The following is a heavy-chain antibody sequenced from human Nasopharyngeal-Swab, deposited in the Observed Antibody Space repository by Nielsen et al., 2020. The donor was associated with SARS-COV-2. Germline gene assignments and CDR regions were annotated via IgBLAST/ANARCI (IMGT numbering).Heavy chain of an antibody. CDR2: IYPHDSDT. D-gene: IGHD5-12*01. CDR3: VRPEGVATSFKYYFQYGMDV. CDR1: GNSFTTYW. J-gene: IGHJ6*02. Sequence: GESLKISCQVSGNSFTTYWIAWVRQMPGKGLEWVGIIYPHDSDTRYSPSFQGQVTISADKSISTAYLQWSSLKASDTAMYYCVRPEGVATSFKYYFQYGMDVWGQGTMVTVPS. V-gene: IGHV5-51*01.